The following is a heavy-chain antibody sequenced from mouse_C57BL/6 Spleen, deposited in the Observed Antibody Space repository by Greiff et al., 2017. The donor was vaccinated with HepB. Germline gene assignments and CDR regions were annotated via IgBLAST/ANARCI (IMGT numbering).Heavy chain of an antibody. V-gene: IGHV5-9*01. CDR3: ARRGGSWYFDV. CDR2: ISGGGGNT. J-gene: IGHJ1*03. CDR1: GFTFSSYT. Sequence: EVKLVESGGGLVKPGGSLKLSCAASGFTFSSYTMSWVRQTPEKRLEWVATISGGGGNTYYPDSVKGRFTISRDNAKNTLYLQMSSLRSEDTALYYCARRGGSWYFDVWGTGTTVTVSS.